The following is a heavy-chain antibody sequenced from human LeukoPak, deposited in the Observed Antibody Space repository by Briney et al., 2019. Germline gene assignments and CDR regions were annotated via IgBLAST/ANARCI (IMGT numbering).Heavy chain of an antibody. CDR2: IYYSGST. D-gene: IGHD3-10*01. CDR3: ARDSGSGSYWGVFDY. CDR1: GGSISSYY. Sequence: PSETLSLTCTVSGGSISSYYWSWIRQPPGKGLEWIGYIYYSGSTNYNPSLKSRVTISVDTSKNQFSLKLSSVTAADTAVYYCARDSGSGSYWGVFDYWGQGTLVTVSS. V-gene: IGHV4-59*12. J-gene: IGHJ4*02.